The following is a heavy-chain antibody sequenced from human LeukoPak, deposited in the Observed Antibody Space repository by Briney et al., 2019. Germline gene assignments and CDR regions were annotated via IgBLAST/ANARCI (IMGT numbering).Heavy chain of an antibody. V-gene: IGHV1-2*04. Sequence: ASVKVSCKASGYTFADCFIHWVRQAPGQGLEWMGRINPNTGGAEYAPKFQGWVTMTRDTSISTAYVEVNRLMSDDTAVYYCATDLMSTSNWEFDYWGQGTLVIVSS. CDR3: ATDLMSTSNWEFDY. J-gene: IGHJ4*02. CDR1: GYTFADCF. D-gene: IGHD1-26*01. CDR2: INPNTGGA.